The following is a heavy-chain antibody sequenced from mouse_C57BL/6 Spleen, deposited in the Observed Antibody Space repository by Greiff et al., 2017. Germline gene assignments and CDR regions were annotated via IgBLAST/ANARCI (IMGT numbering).Heavy chain of an antibody. CDR3: ARGGNYVNWFGY. V-gene: IGHV1-26*01. J-gene: IGHJ3*01. CDR1: GYTFTDYY. D-gene: IGHD2-1*01. Sequence: VQLQQSGPELVKPGASVKISCKASGYTFTDYYMNWVKQSPGKSLEWIGDINPNNGGTSYNQKFKGKATLTVDKSSSTAYMVLRSLTSEDSAVYYCARGGNYVNWFGYWGQGTLVTVSA. CDR2: INPNNGGT.